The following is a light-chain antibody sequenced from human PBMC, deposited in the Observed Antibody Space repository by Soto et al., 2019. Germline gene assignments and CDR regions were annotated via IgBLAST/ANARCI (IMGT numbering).Light chain of an antibody. V-gene: IGKV3D-20*02. CDR1: ESVTSNF. Sequence: EIVLTQSPGTLSLSPGERATLSCRASESVTSNFLAWYQQKPGLAPRLLIYGTSSRATGTPDRFSGSGSGTEFTLTINSLEPEDFEVYYCQHHSNWPITFGQGTRLEIK. CDR2: GTS. J-gene: IGKJ5*01. CDR3: QHHSNWPIT.